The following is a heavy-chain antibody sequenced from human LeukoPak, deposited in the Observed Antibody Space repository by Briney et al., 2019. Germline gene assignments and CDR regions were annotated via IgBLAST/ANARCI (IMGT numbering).Heavy chain of an antibody. CDR3: ARHPXXVTPAGXFDY. D-gene: IGHD4-23*01. CDR2: ISTSGSP. J-gene: IGHJ4*02. CDR1: GTSISTYY. V-gene: IGHV4-4*07. Sequence: SETLSLTCTVSGTSISTYYWSWIRQPAGKGLEWIGRISTSGSPNYNPSLKSRVTMSVDTSKNQFSLKLSSVTAAATAVYYCARHPXXVTPAGXFDYWGQGTLVTVSS.